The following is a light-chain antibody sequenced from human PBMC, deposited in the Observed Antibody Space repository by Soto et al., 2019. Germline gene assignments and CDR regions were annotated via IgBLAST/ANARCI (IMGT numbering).Light chain of an antibody. Sequence: EIVLTQSPGTLSLSPGERATLSCRATQTVFSNYIGWYQQKPGQAPRRLIHGASTRAPGFPARFSGSGSGTDFTLTISSLQSEDFAVYYCQQYDNWPWTFGQGTKGDIK. CDR2: GAS. CDR3: QQYDNWPWT. CDR1: QTVFSN. V-gene: IGKV3-15*01. J-gene: IGKJ1*01.